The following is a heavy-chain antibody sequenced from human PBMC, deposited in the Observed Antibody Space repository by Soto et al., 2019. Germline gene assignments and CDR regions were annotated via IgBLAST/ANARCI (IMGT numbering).Heavy chain of an antibody. Sequence: QVQLVESGGGVVQPGRSLRLSCAASGVTLSNFGMHWVRQAPGKGLEWVAVISRDGSTMFYADSVKGRFTISRDTSRNTLYVQMNSQRAEDPSVYRCVGEVASGYWGQGTLVTVSS. J-gene: IGHJ4*02. CDR1: GVTLSNFG. V-gene: IGHV3-30*03. D-gene: IGHD2-21*01. CDR2: ISRDGSTM. CDR3: VGEVASGY.